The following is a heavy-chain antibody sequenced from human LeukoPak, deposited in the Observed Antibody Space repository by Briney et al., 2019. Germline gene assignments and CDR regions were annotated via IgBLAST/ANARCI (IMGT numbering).Heavy chain of an antibody. CDR3: ARDLVVPAARDAFDI. D-gene: IGHD2-2*01. Sequence: GGSLRLSCAASGFTFSSYSMNWVRQAPGKGLECVSTISSSSSYIYYADSVKGRFTISRDNAKNSLYLQMKSLRAEDTAVYYCARDLVVPAARDAFDIWGQGTMVTVSS. CDR1: GFTFSSYS. J-gene: IGHJ3*02. CDR2: ISSSSSYI. V-gene: IGHV3-21*01.